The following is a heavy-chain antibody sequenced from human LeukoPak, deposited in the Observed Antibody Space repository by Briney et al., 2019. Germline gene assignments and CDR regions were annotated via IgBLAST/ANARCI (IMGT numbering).Heavy chain of an antibody. CDR1: GYTFTLYY. D-gene: IGHD2-2*01. CDR2: INPSGGST. Sequence: GASMKVSCKASGYTFTLYYMHWVRQAPGQGLEWMGTINPSGGSTHYAQRFQGRVTMTRDTSTSTVDMELSSLRSEDTAVYYCARGYCSSTSCYAWFDPWGQGTLVTVSS. CDR3: ARGYCSSTSCYAWFDP. J-gene: IGHJ5*02. V-gene: IGHV1-46*01.